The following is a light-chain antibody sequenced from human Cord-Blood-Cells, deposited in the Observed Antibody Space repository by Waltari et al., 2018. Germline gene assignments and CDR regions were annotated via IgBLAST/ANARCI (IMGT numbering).Light chain of an antibody. Sequence: QSALTQPASVSGSPGQSITISCTGTSSDVGGYNYVSWYQQHPGKAPKLVIYDVSNRPSGVSNRFSGSKSGNTASLTISGLQAEDEADYYCSSYTSSSTPVVFGGRTKLTVL. CDR2: DVS. CDR3: SSYTSSSTPVV. V-gene: IGLV2-14*01. CDR1: SSDVGGYNY. J-gene: IGLJ2*01.